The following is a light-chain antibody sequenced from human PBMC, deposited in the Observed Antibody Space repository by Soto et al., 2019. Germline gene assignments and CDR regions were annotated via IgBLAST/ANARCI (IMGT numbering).Light chain of an antibody. V-gene: IGKV3-11*01. CDR3: QQRSNWTVT. J-gene: IGKJ1*01. Sequence: EIVLTQSPATLSLSPGERATLSCRASQSVSSYLAWYQQKPGQAPRLLIYDASSRATGIPARFSGSGSGTDFTLTLSSLEPEDFAVYYCQQRSNWTVTFGQGTKVEIK. CDR2: DAS. CDR1: QSVSSY.